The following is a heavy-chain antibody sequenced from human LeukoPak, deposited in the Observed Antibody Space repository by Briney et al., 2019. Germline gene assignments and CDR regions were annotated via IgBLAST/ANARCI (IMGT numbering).Heavy chain of an antibody. CDR3: TTQRRRGGTTSSWYFDL. D-gene: IGHD1-26*01. CDR2: IRSKAYGGTT. CDR1: GFTVGDYA. Sequence: GGSLRLSCTACGFTVGDYAIRCFRQAPGKGLEWVGFIRSKAYGGTTEYAASVKGRFTISRDDSKSIAYLQMNSLKTEDTAVYYCTTQRRRGGTTSSWYFDLWGRGTLVTVSS. V-gene: IGHV3-49*03. J-gene: IGHJ2*01.